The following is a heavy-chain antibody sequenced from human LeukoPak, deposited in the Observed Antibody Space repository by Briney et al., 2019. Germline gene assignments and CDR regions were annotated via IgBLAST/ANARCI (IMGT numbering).Heavy chain of an antibody. CDR3: AKKTVYSYGPKYYFDY. D-gene: IGHD5-18*01. CDR2: ISGSGGST. J-gene: IGHJ4*02. CDR1: GFTFSSYA. V-gene: IGHV3-23*01. Sequence: PGGSLRLSCAASGFTFSSYAMSWVRQAPGKGLEWVSAISGSGGSTYYADSVKGRFTISRDNSKNTLYLQMNSLRAEDTAVYYCAKKTVYSYGPKYYFDYWGQGTLVTVSS.